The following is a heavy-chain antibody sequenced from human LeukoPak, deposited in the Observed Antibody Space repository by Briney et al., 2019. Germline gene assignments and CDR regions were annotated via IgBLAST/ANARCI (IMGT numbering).Heavy chain of an antibody. Sequence: SGPTLVNPTQTLTLTCTFSGFSLSSGGVGVGWIRQPPGEALEWLTLIYWNDDKRYTPSLKSRLTITKDTSNNQVVLTMTNLDPVDTATYYCAHKYDYQDYFDYWGQGTLVTVSS. D-gene: IGHD4/OR15-4a*01. V-gene: IGHV2-5*01. J-gene: IGHJ4*02. CDR2: IYWNDDK. CDR1: GFSLSSGGVG. CDR3: AHKYDYQDYFDY.